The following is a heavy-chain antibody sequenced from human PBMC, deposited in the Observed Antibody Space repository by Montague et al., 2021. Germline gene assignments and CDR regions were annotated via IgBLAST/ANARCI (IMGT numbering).Heavy chain of an antibody. CDR3: ASDRGPFDY. CDR1: GGSLSEYY. CDR2: VRHIGST. Sequence: SETLSLTCGVYGGSLSEYYWSWIRQSPEKGLERIGEVRHIGSTNYNSSLKSRVTMSVDKSKNQFSLKLRSVTAADTAVYYCASDRGPFDYWGQGTVVTVSS. J-gene: IGHJ4*02. D-gene: IGHD3-10*01. V-gene: IGHV4-34*01.